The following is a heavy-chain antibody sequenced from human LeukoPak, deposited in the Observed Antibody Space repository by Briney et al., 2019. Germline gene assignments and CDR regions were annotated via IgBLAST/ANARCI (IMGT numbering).Heavy chain of an antibody. V-gene: IGHV3-30*04. CDR1: GVTFNSLA. CDR2: ISHHGSDQ. CDR3: AAQPCSVGRCYLDY. J-gene: IGHJ4*02. D-gene: IGHD2-15*01. Sequence: GGSLRLSCAASGVTFNSLAMHWVRQAPGKGLEWVAVISHHGSDQYYADSVKGRFTISRDNSKNTLYLQMNSLGAEDTAVYYCAAQPCSVGRCYLDYWGQGTLVTVSS.